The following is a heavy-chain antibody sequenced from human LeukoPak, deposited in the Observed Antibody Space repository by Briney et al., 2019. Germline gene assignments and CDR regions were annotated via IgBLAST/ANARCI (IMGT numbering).Heavy chain of an antibody. CDR3: ASTRGYSYGLWYYFDY. Sequence: PSETLSLTCAVYGGSFSGSYCSWVRQPPGKGLEWIGEINHSGSTNYNPSLKSRVTISVDTSKNQFSLKLSSVTAADTAVYYCASTRGYSYGLWYYFDYWGQGTLVTVSS. J-gene: IGHJ4*02. CDR2: INHSGST. CDR1: GGSFSGSY. D-gene: IGHD5-18*01. V-gene: IGHV4-34*01.